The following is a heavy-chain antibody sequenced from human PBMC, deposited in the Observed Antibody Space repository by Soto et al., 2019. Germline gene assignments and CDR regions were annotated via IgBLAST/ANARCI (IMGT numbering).Heavy chain of an antibody. J-gene: IGHJ4*02. Sequence: GGSLRLSCAASGFTFSDYYMSWIRQAPGKGLEWVSYISSSSSYTNYADSVKGRFTISRDNAKNSLYLQMKSLRVEDTARYYCAKEVSLGSTVDLGYWGQGSLVTVSS. D-gene: IGHD7-27*01. V-gene: IGHV3-11*05. CDR3: AKEVSLGSTVDLGY. CDR1: GFTFSDYY. CDR2: ISSSSSYT.